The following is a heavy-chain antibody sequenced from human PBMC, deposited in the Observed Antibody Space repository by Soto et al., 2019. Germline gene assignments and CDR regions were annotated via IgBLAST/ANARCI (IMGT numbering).Heavy chain of an antibody. CDR3: AIDQRASSGNHFEYYYYYVMDV. CDR1: GFSFSIFE. V-gene: IGHV3-48*03. J-gene: IGHJ6*02. CDR2: INSSGSSI. Sequence: GGSLRLSCTASGFSFSIFEMNWVRQAPGKGLEWVSYINSSGSSIYYADSVKGRFTISRDNAKNSLYLQMNSLRVEDTAGYYCAIDQRASSGNHFEYYYYYVMDVWGQGTTVTVSS. D-gene: IGHD3-22*01.